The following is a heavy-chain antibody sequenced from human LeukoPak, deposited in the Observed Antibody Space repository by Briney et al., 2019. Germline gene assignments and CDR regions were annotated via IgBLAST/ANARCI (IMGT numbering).Heavy chain of an antibody. CDR1: GYSISSGYY. Sequence: SETLSLTCAVSGYSISSGYYWGWIRQPPRKGLEWIGSIYHNGNTYYNPSLKSRVTISVDTSKNQFSLKLSSVTAADTAVYYCARGSRWELLRIHRYYMDVWGKGTTVTVSS. D-gene: IGHD1-26*01. J-gene: IGHJ6*03. V-gene: IGHV4-38-2*01. CDR3: ARGSRWELLRIHRYYMDV. CDR2: IYHNGNT.